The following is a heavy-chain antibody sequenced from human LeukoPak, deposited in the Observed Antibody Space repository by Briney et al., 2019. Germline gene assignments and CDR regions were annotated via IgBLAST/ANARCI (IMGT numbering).Heavy chain of an antibody. CDR1: GGSISSSSYY. D-gene: IGHD3-9*01. CDR2: IYYSGST. Sequence: SETLSLTCTVSGGSISSSSYYWGWIRQPPGKGLEWIGSIYYSGSTYYNQSLKSRVTISVDTSKNQFSLKLSSVTAADTAVYYCARQDGNLRYFDWLLFGDAFDIWGQGTMVTVSS. J-gene: IGHJ3*02. V-gene: IGHV4-39*01. CDR3: ARQDGNLRYFDWLLFGDAFDI.